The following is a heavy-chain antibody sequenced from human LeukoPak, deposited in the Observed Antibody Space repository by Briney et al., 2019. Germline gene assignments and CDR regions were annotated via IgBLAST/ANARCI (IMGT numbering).Heavy chain of an antibody. V-gene: IGHV4-61*02. CDR1: GGSISSGNYY. Sequence: PSETLSLTCNVSGGSISSGNYYWSWIRQPAGKGLEWIGRIYTSGSTNYNPSLKSRVTISIDTSNNQFSLKLTSVTAADTAVYYCARDLKYYFDYWGQGTLVTVSS. J-gene: IGHJ4*02. CDR2: IYTSGST. CDR3: ARDLKYYFDY.